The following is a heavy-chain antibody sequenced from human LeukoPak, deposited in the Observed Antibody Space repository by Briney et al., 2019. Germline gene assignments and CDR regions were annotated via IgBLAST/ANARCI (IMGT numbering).Heavy chain of an antibody. V-gene: IGHV4-30-4*07. D-gene: IGHD3-10*01. CDR2: IHDSGST. J-gene: IGHJ4*02. CDR3: ARGGDRSFDY. CDR1: GGSISSGGYS. Sequence: SETLSLTCAVSGGSISSGGYSWSWIRQTPGKGLEWIAYIHDSGSTYYNPSLKSRVTISVDKAKNQFSLNLNSVTAADTAVYYCARGGDRSFDYWGQGTLVTVSS.